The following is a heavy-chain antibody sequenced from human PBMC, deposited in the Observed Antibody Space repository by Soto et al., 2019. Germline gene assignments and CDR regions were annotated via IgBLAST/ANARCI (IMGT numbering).Heavy chain of an antibody. J-gene: IGHJ5*02. CDR3: ARGVLYYYDSSGYPDWFDP. CDR2: ISSSGSII. CDR1: GFTFSSSE. D-gene: IGHD3-22*01. Sequence: SLRLSCATAGFTFSSSEMKCDRQARGKGLEWVSYISSSGSIIYYADSVKGRFTISRDNAKNSLYLQMNSLRAEDTAVYYCARGVLYYYDSSGYPDWFDPWGQGTLVTVSS. V-gene: IGHV3-48*03.